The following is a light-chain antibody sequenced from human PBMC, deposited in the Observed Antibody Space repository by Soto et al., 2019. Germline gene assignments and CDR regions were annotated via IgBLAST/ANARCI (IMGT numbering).Light chain of an antibody. J-gene: IGLJ7*01. CDR3: QSYDSSLSGSGV. V-gene: IGLV1-40*01. CDR2: GNT. Sequence: QSVLTQPPSVSGAPGQRVTISCTGSSSNIGAGYDVHWYQQLPGTAPRLLIYGNTNRPSGVPDRFSGSKSGPSASLVITGLQAEDEADYYCQSYDSSLSGSGVFGSGTQLTVL. CDR1: SSNIGAGYD.